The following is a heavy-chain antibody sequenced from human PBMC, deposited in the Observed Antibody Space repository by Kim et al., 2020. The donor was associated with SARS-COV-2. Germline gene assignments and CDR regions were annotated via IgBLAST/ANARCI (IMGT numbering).Heavy chain of an antibody. D-gene: IGHD2-21*02. CDR3: SRGATLIFA. CDR1: AGYIDGNY. Sequence: SETLSLTCSVSAGYIDGNYWSWIRQPPGKGLEWIGHIDDSGNTDYNPSLESRVTLSIDPSKSQFSLRLTSVTPADTAMYYCSRGATLIFAWGQGTLVTVSS. CDR2: IDDSGNT. V-gene: IGHV4-59*01. J-gene: IGHJ5*02.